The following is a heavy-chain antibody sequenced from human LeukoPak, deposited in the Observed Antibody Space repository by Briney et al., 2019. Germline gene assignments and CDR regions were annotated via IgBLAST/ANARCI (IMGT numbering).Heavy chain of an antibody. D-gene: IGHD4-17*01. CDR2: INPNSGGT. CDR1: GYTFTGYY. V-gene: IGHV1-2*02. J-gene: IGHJ4*02. Sequence: GASVKVSCKASGYTFTGYYMHWVRQAPGQGLEWMGWINPNSGGTNYAQKFQGRVTMTRDTSISTAYMELSGLRSDDTAVYYCARPSYGDYELDYWGQGTLVTVSS. CDR3: ARPSYGDYELDY.